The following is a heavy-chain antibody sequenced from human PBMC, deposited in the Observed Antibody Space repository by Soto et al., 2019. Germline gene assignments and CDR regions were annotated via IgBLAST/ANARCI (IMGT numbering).Heavy chain of an antibody. Sequence: EVQLLESGGGLVQPGGSLRLSCAASGFTFSSYAMSWVRQAPGKGLAWVSAISGSGGSTYYADSVKGRFTISRDNSKNTLYLQMNSLRAEDTAVYYCAKVAAGDRYYYYYYYMDVWGKGTTVTVSS. CDR2: ISGSGGST. CDR3: AKVAAGDRYYYYYYYMDV. CDR1: GFTFSSYA. V-gene: IGHV3-23*01. J-gene: IGHJ6*03. D-gene: IGHD6-13*01.